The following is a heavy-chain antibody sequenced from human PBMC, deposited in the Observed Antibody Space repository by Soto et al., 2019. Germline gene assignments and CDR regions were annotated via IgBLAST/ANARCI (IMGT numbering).Heavy chain of an antibody. CDR1: GFTFSSYA. D-gene: IGHD1-7*01. CDR3: AKDLFGDNWNYVHALDV. CDR2: ISGSGGST. Sequence: GGSLRLSCAASGFTFSSYAMSWVRQAPGKGLEWVSAISGSGGSTYYADSVKGRFTISRDNSKNTLYLQMNSLRVEDTAIYYCAKDLFGDNWNYVHALDVWGQGTMVTVSS. V-gene: IGHV3-23*01. J-gene: IGHJ3*01.